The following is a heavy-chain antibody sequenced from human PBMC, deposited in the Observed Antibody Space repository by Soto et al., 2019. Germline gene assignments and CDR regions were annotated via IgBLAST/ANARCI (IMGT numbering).Heavy chain of an antibody. Sequence: QVQLVQSGAEVKKPGASVKVSCKASGYTFISYGIIWVRQAPGQGLEWMGWISTFNGKTNYEQNVQGRVTMTTDTSTTTAYMKLRSLKSDDTAVYYCARNRVPNSSGYFPFDYWGQGTLVTVSS. CDR3: ARNRVPNSSGYFPFDY. V-gene: IGHV1-18*01. CDR1: GYTFISYG. D-gene: IGHD3-22*01. CDR2: ISTFNGKT. J-gene: IGHJ4*02.